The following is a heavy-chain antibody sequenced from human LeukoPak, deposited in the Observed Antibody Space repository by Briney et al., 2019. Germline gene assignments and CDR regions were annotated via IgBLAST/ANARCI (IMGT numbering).Heavy chain of an antibody. Sequence: GASVRVSCKASGYTFTSYGISWVRQAPGQGLEWMGWISAYNGNTNYAQKVQGRVTMTTETSTRRAYMEVRRVRCDDTAVYYCARAPFIAAAGQNWFDPWGRGTLVTVSS. CDR3: ARAPFIAAAGQNWFDP. CDR1: GYTFTSYG. D-gene: IGHD6-13*01. CDR2: ISAYNGNT. J-gene: IGHJ5*02. V-gene: IGHV1-18*01.